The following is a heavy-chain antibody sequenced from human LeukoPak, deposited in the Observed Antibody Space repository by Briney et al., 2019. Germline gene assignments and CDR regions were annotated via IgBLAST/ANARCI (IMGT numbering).Heavy chain of an antibody. Sequence: VASVKVSCKASGYTFTGYYMHWVRQAPGQGLEWMGWINPNSGGTNYAQKFQGRVTMTRDTSISTAYMELSRLRSDDTAVYYCAGAAPGYYYYYMDVWGKGTTVTVSS. CDR1: GYTFTGYY. V-gene: IGHV1-2*02. D-gene: IGHD6-13*01. CDR2: INPNSGGT. J-gene: IGHJ6*03. CDR3: AGAAPGYYYYYMDV.